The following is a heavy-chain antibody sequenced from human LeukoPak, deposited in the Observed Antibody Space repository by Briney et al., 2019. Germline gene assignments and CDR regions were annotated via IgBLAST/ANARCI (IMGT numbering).Heavy chain of an antibody. CDR2: MNNGPGAT. CDR1: GFSFSTSP. Sequence: PGGSLRLSCAASGFSFSTSPMSWVRQPPGKGLEWVSAMNNGPGATFYRDSVRGWFTISRDDSKSTLYLQVNSLRAEDTGTYYCAKTHYDLLDVWGQGTTVTVSS. CDR3: AKTHYDLLDV. D-gene: IGHD5-12*01. V-gene: IGHV3-23*01. J-gene: IGHJ6*02.